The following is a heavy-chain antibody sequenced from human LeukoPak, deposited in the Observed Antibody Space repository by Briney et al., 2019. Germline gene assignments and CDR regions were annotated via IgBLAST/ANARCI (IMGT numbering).Heavy chain of an antibody. V-gene: IGHV1-2*02. CDR1: GYTFTGYY. Sequence: ASVKVSCKASGYTFTGYYMHWVRQAPGQGLEWMGWINPNSGGTIYAQKFQGRVTMTRDTSISTAYMELSRLRSDDTAVYYCASSGYYSSFDYWGQGTLVTVSS. D-gene: IGHD3-22*01. CDR3: ASSGYYSSFDY. J-gene: IGHJ4*02. CDR2: INPNSGGT.